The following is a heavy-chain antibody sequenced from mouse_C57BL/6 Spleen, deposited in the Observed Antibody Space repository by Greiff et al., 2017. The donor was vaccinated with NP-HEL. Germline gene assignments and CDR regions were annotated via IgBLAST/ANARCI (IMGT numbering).Heavy chain of an antibody. CDR1: GFTFTDYY. D-gene: IGHD1-1*02. CDR3: TTGSYDYFDD. J-gene: IGHJ2*01. Sequence: VQLQQSGAELVRPGASVKLSCTASGFTFTDYYMHWVKQRPEQGLEWIGRIHPEDGDTKYAAKFKGKATLTADTSSNTAYLQLSSLTSEDTAVYDCTTGSYDYFDDWGQGTTLTVSS. CDR2: IHPEDGDT. V-gene: IGHV14-1*01.